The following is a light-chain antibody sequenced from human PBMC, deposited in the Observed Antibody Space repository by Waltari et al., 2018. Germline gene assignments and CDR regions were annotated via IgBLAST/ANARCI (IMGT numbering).Light chain of an antibody. CDR2: KAT. CDR1: QSISNW. J-gene: IGKJ2*01. V-gene: IGKV1-5*03. Sequence: IQMTQSPSTLSASVGDRVTIICRASQSISNWLAWYQQKPGKAPKLLIHKATTLESGVPSRFSGSGSGTEFTLTISSLQPDDFATYYCQQYNSYSTFGQGTKLEMK. CDR3: QQYNSYST.